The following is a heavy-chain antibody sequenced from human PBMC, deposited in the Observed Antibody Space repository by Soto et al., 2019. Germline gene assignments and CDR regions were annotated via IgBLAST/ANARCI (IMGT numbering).Heavy chain of an antibody. CDR1: GFTLSSYW. V-gene: IGHV3-74*01. CDR2: INGDGSDT. J-gene: IGHJ4*02. D-gene: IGHD2-15*01. CDR3: ARDTPTLGVDY. Sequence: EVQLVESGGGLVQPGGSLRLSCAASGFTLSSYWMHWVRQAPGKGLMWVSHINGDGSDTSYADSVKGRFTISRDNAKNTVYLQMNSLSVEDTAVYYCARDTPTLGVDYWGQGTLVTVSS.